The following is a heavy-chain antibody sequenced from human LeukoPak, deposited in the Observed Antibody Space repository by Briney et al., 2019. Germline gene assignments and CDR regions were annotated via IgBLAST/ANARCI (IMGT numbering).Heavy chain of an antibody. CDR2: TYYRSKWYN. V-gene: IGHV6-1*01. CDR3: ARGITMVRGYWFDP. D-gene: IGHD3-10*01. J-gene: IGHJ5*02. CDR1: GDSVSSNSAA. Sequence: SQTLSLTCVISGDSVSSNSAAWNWIRQSPSRGLEWLGRTYYRSKWYNDYAVSVKSRITINPDTSKNQFSLQLNSVTPEDTAVYYCARGITMVRGYWFDPWGQGTLVTVSS.